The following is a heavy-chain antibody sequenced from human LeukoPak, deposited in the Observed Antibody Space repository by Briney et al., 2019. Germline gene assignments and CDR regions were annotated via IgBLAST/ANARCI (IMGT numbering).Heavy chain of an antibody. V-gene: IGHV3-11*05. D-gene: IGHD3-10*01. Sequence: GGSLRLSCAAPAFTFSDYDMSWIRQAPGKGLEWVSYISSSGTYTNNADSVKGRFTISRDNAKNSLYLQMNSLRAEDTAVYYCARGRSITILRGVAISDGFDIWGQGTKVTVS. CDR1: AFTFSDYD. CDR2: ISSSGTYT. CDR3: ARGRSITILRGVAISDGFDI. J-gene: IGHJ3*02.